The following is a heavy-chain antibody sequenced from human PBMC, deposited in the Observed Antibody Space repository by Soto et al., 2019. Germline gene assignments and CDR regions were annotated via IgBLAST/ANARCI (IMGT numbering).Heavy chain of an antibody. Sequence: TSETLSLNCAVYGVTLSRYDWSWIRKTPGKGLEWIGEIDHSGSTNYNPSLKSRVTISVDTSKNQFSLKLSSVTAADTAVYYCARVQKRGYSYGYWWFDPWGQGTLVTVSS. J-gene: IGHJ5*02. CDR1: GVTLSRYD. CDR2: IDHSGST. CDR3: ARVQKRGYSYGYWWFDP. V-gene: IGHV4-34*01. D-gene: IGHD5-18*01.